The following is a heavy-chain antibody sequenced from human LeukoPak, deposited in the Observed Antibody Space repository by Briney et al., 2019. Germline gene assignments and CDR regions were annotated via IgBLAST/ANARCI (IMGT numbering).Heavy chain of an antibody. CDR1: GYTFTGYY. J-gene: IGHJ4*02. CDR3: ARATLEMPFDY. CDR2: INPNSGGT. D-gene: IGHD5-24*01. Sequence: ASVKVSCKASGYTFTGYYMHWVRQAPGQGLEWMGWINPNSGGTTYAQIFQGRVTMTRDTSISTAYMDLTSLRSDDTAVYYCARATLEMPFDYWGQGTLVTVSS. V-gene: IGHV1-2*02.